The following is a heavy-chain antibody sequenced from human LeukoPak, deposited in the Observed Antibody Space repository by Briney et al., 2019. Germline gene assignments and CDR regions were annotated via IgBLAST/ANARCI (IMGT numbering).Heavy chain of an antibody. CDR1: GGSFSGYY. CDR2: INHSGST. CDR3: ASGRGAYCGGDCYYTGRFDY. J-gene: IGHJ4*02. Sequence: SETLSLTCAVYGGSFSGYYWSWIRQPPGKGLEWIGEINHSGSTNYNPSPKSRVTISVDTSKNQFSLKLSSVTAADTAVYYCASGRGAYCGGDCYYTGRFDYWGQGTLVTVSS. D-gene: IGHD2-21*01. V-gene: IGHV4-34*01.